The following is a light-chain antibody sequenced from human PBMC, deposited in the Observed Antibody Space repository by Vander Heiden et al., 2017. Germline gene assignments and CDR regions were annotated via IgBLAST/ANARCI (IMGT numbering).Light chain of an antibody. CDR2: RNN. CDR1: SSNIGSSY. V-gene: IGLV1-47*01. J-gene: IGLJ2*01. Sequence: QSALTLPPSASGTPGQWVTITCSRSSSNIGSSYVCWNQQLPGTAPKPLIYRNNRRPSGVPDRFSGSKSGTSASLAISGRQSEDEADYYWAAWDDSLSDVVFGGGTKLTVL. CDR3: AAWDDSLSDVV.